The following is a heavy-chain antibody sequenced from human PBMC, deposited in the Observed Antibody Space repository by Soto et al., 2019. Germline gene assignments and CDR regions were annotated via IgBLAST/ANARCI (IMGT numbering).Heavy chain of an antibody. Sequence: EVQLLESGGGLVQPGGSLRLSCAASGFTFSSYAISWVRQAPGKGREWVSAISGSGVSTYYADSVKGRFTISRDNSKNPLYMQMNSMRAEDTAVYYCAKDHRSEGAGWFDPWGQGTLVTVSS. CDR3: AKDHRSEGAGWFDP. J-gene: IGHJ5*02. CDR2: ISGSGVST. CDR1: GFTFSSYA. D-gene: IGHD3-10*01. V-gene: IGHV3-23*01.